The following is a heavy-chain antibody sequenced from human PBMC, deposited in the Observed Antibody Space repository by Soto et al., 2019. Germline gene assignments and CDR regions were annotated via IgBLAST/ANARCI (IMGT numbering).Heavy chain of an antibody. V-gene: IGHV3-66*01. J-gene: IGHJ4*02. CDR1: GFTVSSNY. CDR2: IYSGGST. CDR3: AREADSYGSGSYAPYFDY. D-gene: IGHD3-10*01. Sequence: EVQLVESGGGLVQPGGSLRLSCAASGFTVSSNYMSWVRQAPGKGLEWVSVIYSGGSTYYADSVKGRFTISRDNSKNTLDLQMNSLRAEDTAVYYCAREADSYGSGSYAPYFDYWGQGTLVTVSS.